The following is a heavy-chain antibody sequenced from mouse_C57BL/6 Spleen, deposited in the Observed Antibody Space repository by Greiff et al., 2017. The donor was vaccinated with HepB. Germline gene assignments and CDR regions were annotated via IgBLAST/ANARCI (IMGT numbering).Heavy chain of an antibody. Sequence: QVQLKQSGAELVKPGASVKISCKASGYAFSSYWMNWVKQRPGKGLEWIGQIYPGDGDTNYNGKFKGKATLTADKSSSTAYMQLSSLTSEDSAVYFCARGEDYDYDGSWFAYWGQGTLVTVSS. J-gene: IGHJ3*01. D-gene: IGHD2-4*01. CDR2: IYPGDGDT. CDR1: GYAFSSYW. V-gene: IGHV1-80*01. CDR3: ARGEDYDYDGSWFAY.